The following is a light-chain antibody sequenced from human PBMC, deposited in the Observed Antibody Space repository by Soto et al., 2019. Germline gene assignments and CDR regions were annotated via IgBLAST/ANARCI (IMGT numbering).Light chain of an antibody. CDR2: RNN. CDR1: NSNIGSKY. CDR3: AAWDVSLGGPA. J-gene: IGLJ2*01. V-gene: IGLV1-47*01. Sequence: QSVMTHPTSASGTPGQRVTVSCSGSNSNIGSKYVYWYQQLPGTAPKLLMYRNNQRPSGVPDRFSGSKSGTSASLAISGLGSEDEADYYCAAWDVSLGGPAFGGGTKVTVL.